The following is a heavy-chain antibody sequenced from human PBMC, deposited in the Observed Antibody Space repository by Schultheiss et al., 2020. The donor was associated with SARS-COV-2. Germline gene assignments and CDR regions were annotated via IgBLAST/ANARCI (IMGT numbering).Heavy chain of an antibody. D-gene: IGHD2-2*01. CDR1: GGSISSYY. Sequence: SETLSLTCTVSGGSISSYYWSWIRQPPGKGLEWIGYIYYNGSPFYNPSLGSRTTISVDTSKNQFSLKLTSVTAADTAVYYCARRDCSSTSCYFDYWGQGTLVTVSS. V-gene: IGHV4-59*08. J-gene: IGHJ4*02. CDR2: IYYNGSP. CDR3: ARRDCSSTSCYFDY.